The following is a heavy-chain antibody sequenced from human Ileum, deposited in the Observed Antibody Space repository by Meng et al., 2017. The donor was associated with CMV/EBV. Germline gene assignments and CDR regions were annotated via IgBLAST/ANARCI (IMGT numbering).Heavy chain of an antibody. CDR2: VSGGGDST. J-gene: IGHJ4*02. CDR1: GFTFRTYA. D-gene: IGHD6-19*01. CDR3: AKDYYSSCFDY. Sequence: LSCAASGFTFRTYAMSWVRQAPGKGLEWVSAVSGGGDSTYYADSVKGRFTISRDNSKNTLYLQMNSLRVEDTAVYYCAKDYYSSCFDYWGQGTLVTVSS. V-gene: IGHV3-23*01.